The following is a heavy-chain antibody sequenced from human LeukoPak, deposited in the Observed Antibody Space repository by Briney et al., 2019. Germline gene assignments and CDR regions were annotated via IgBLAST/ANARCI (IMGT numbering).Heavy chain of an antibody. CDR1: GFIVSSNY. Sequence: PGGSLRLSCAASGFIVSSNYMSWVRQAPGKGLEWDSVIYSGGGTYYADSVKGRFTISRDTSKNTLYLQMNSLRAEDTAVYYCAGRLGYCSGGSCPYSDHWGQGTLVTVSS. CDR3: AGRLGYCSGGSCPYSDH. CDR2: IYSGGGT. D-gene: IGHD2-15*01. J-gene: IGHJ4*02. V-gene: IGHV3-53*01.